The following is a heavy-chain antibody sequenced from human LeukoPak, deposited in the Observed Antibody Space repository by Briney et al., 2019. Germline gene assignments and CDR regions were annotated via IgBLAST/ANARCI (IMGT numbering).Heavy chain of an antibody. D-gene: IGHD2-15*01. J-gene: IGHJ6*03. CDR3: AKVRGYCSGGSCYSGFGYMDV. Sequence: GGSLRLSCAASGFTLDDYAMHWARQAPGKGLEWVSLISWDGGSTYYADSVKGRFTISRDNSKNSLYLQMNSLRAEDTALYYCAKVRGYCSGGSCYSGFGYMDVWGKGTTVTVSS. CDR1: GFTLDDYA. V-gene: IGHV3-43D*04. CDR2: ISWDGGST.